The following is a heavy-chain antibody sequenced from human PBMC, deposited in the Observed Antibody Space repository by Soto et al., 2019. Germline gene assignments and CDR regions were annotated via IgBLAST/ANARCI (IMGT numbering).Heavy chain of an antibody. V-gene: IGHV4-39*01. J-gene: IGHJ4*02. D-gene: IGHD4-17*01. CDR2: INYSGRT. CDR3: ARHVTTVTTQDFDF. Sequence: QLQLQESGPGLVKPSETLSLTCTVSGGSISSNNYYWGWIRQPPGKGLEWIGSINYSGRTYYNPSLKSRVTISVDTSKNQFSLKLSSVTAADTAVFYCARHVTTVTTQDFDFWGQGTLVIVSS. CDR1: GGSISSNNYY.